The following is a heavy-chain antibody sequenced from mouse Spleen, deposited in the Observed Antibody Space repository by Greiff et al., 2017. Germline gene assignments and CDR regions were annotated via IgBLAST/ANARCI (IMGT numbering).Heavy chain of an antibody. CDR1: GFSLTSYG. V-gene: IGHV2-5*01. J-gene: IGHJ2*01. Sequence: VQRVESGPGLVQPSQSLSITCTVSGFSLTSYGVHWVRQSPGKGLEWLGVIWRGGSTDYNAAFMSRLSITKDNSKSQVFFKMNSLQADDTAICYCAKSQYYGSSYFGYWGQGTTLTVSS. CDR3: AKSQYYGSSYFGY. CDR2: IWRGGST. D-gene: IGHD1-1*01.